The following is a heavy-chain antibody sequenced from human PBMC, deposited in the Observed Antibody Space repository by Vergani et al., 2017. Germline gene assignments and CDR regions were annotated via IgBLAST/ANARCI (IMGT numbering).Heavy chain of an antibody. D-gene: IGHD4-11*01. V-gene: IGHV4-34*01. CDR2: IDHTGRP. CDR1: GGSFTSYH. Sequence: QVQLQQWGGGLFKPSETLSLTCVVNGGSFTSYHWTWIRQSPGEGLEWVGDIDHTGRPDYNPSLKSRLTMSVDKSRNQFSLTLNSVSAPDTSIYFCARVNTETNGHLYYNYYMDVWGQGTAVTVS. J-gene: IGHJ6*03. CDR3: ARVNTETNGHLYYNYYMDV.